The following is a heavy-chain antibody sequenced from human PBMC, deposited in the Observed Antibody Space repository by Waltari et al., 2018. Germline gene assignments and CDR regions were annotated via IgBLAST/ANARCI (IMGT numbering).Heavy chain of an antibody. CDR3: ARDGCSGGSCYSFYYFDY. Sequence: QVQLVQSGAEVKKPGSSVKVSCKASGGTFSSYTISWVRQAPGQGLEWMGRIIPILGIANSAQKFQGRFTITADKSTSTAYMELSSLRSEDTAVYYCARDGCSGGSCYSFYYFDYWGQGTLVTVSS. CDR1: GGTFSSYT. J-gene: IGHJ4*02. D-gene: IGHD2-15*01. CDR2: IIPILGIA. V-gene: IGHV1-69*08.